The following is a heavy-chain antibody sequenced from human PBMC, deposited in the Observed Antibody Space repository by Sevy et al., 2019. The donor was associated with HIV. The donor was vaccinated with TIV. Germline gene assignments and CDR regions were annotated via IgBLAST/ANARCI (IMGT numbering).Heavy chain of an antibody. Sequence: GGFLRLSCAASGFTFSNYDMHWVRQAPGKGLEWVAVISHDGNYKNYADSVKVRFTISRDDFKNTLYLQMSSLRPEDTAVSYCARLISCGGDCYYLDYWGQGALVTVSS. CDR2: ISHDGNYK. CDR1: GFTFSNYD. J-gene: IGHJ4*02. V-gene: IGHV3-30-3*01. CDR3: ARLISCGGDCYYLDY. D-gene: IGHD2-21*02.